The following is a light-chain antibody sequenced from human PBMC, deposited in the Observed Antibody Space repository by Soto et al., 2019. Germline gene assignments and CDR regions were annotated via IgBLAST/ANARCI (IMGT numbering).Light chain of an antibody. V-gene: IGKV3-20*01. CDR3: HHYATSSRT. Sequence: EIVLTQSPGTLSLSPREGATLSCRASQSVSSSYLGWYQQKPGQAPRLLIYAASSRATGIPNRFSGSGSGTDFTLSISRLEPEDFAVYYCHHYATSSRTFGQGTKVEIK. CDR2: AAS. CDR1: QSVSSSY. J-gene: IGKJ1*01.